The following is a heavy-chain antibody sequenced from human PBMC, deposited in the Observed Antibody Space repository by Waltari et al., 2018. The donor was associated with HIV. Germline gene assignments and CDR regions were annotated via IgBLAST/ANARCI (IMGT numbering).Heavy chain of an antibody. CDR3: TRAVFWSGFFTDYFFDY. Sequence: EVQLVESVGVFVQPGGSMSLSCADSRFLFSSYWMPWFRQVPGKGLVWVSRVNGDASSTDYADSVRGRFTISRDNAKNTLYLQMNSLRAEDTAVYYCTRAVFWSGFFTDYFFDYWGQGTPVTVSS. D-gene: IGHD3-3*01. CDR1: RFLFSSYW. V-gene: IGHV3-74*01. CDR2: VNGDASST. J-gene: IGHJ4*02.